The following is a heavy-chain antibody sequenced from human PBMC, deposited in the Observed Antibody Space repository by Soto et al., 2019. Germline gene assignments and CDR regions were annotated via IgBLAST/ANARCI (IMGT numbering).Heavy chain of an antibody. CDR3: TRRYSYGYGMDV. CDR2: IRSKANSYAT. V-gene: IGHV3-73*01. Sequence: GGSLRLSCAASGFTFSGSAMHWVRQASGKGLEWVGRIRSKANSYATAYAASVKGRLTISRDDSKNTAYLQMNSLKTEDTAVYYCTRRYSYGYGMDVWGQGTTVTVSS. CDR1: GFTFSGSA. J-gene: IGHJ6*02. D-gene: IGHD5-18*01.